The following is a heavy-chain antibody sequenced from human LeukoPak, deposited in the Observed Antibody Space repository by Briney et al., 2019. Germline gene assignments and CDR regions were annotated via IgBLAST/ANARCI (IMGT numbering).Heavy chain of an antibody. J-gene: IGHJ4*02. V-gene: IGHV3-30*18. CDR2: ISYDGSNK. D-gene: IGHD4-17*01. CDR1: GFTFSSYG. Sequence: GRSLRLSCAASGFTFSSYGMHWVRQAPGKGLEWVAVISYDGSNKSYADSVKGRFTISRDNSKNTLYLQMNSLRAEDTAVYYCAKEDYGDYCFDYWGQGTLVTVSS. CDR3: AKEDYGDYCFDY.